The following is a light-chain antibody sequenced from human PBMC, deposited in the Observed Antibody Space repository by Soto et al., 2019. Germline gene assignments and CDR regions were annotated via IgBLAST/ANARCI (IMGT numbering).Light chain of an antibody. V-gene: IGKV3-15*01. Sequence: EILMTQSPPTLSVSPGERATLSCRASQSVSSDLAWYQQKPGQAPRLLMYAVSTRATGIPARFSGSGSGTEFTLTINSLQSEDFAVYYCQQYNKWPPAWTFGQGTKVDNK. CDR2: AVS. CDR3: QQYNKWPPAWT. J-gene: IGKJ1*01. CDR1: QSVSSD.